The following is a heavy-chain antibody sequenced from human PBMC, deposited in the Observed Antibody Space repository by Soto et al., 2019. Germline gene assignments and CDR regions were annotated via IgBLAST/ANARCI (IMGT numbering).Heavy chain of an antibody. J-gene: IGHJ4*02. V-gene: IGHV1-58*01. CDR2: IVVGSGNT. CDR3: AAGLSGYSYGWSILLPPY. Sequence: SVKVSCKASGFTFTSSAVQWVRQAHGQRLEWIGWIVVGSGNTNYARKFQERVTITRDMSTSTAYMELSSLRSEDTAVYYCAAGLSGYSYGWSILLPPYWGQGTLVTVSS. CDR1: GFTFTSSA. D-gene: IGHD5-18*01.